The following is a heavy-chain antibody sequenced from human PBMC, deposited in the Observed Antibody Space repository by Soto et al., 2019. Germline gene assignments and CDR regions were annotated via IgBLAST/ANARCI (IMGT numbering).Heavy chain of an antibody. CDR3: ARGLYYDFWSGNYYYGMDV. J-gene: IGHJ6*02. Sequence: SDTLSLASAVYWRSCGCYYWSWIRQPPGKGREWIGEINHSGRTNYNPSLKIRITISVDTSKNQFSLKLSSVTAADTAVYYCARGLYYDFWSGNYYYGMDVWGQGTTVTVSS. V-gene: IGHV4-34*01. D-gene: IGHD3-3*01. CDR2: INHSGRT. CDR1: WRSCGCYY.